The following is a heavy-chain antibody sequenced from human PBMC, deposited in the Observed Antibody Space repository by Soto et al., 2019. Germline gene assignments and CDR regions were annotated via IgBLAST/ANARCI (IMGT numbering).Heavy chain of an antibody. CDR2: IYYSGST. CDR3: ARWAPTIFGVGPPRGVILSYYMDV. CDR1: GGSIGSVGDY. Sequence: PSETLSLTCTVSGGSIGSVGDYWSWIRQHPGKGLEWIGYIYYSGSTYYNPSLKSRVTISVDTSKNQFSLKLSSVTAADTAVYYCARWAPTIFGVGPPRGVILSYYMDVWGKGTTVTVSS. J-gene: IGHJ6*03. V-gene: IGHV4-31*03. D-gene: IGHD3-3*01.